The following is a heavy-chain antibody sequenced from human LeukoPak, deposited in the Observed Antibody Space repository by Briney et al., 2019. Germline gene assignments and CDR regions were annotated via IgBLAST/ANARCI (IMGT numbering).Heavy chain of an antibody. CDR2: INPNSGVT. V-gene: IGHV1-2*02. CDR3: ARGCSSTSCYGGGDYYYMDI. Sequence: ASVKVSCKASGYTFTGYYMHWVRQAPGQGLEWMGWINPNSGVTNYAQKFQGRVTMTRDTSISTAYMELSRLRSDDTAVYYCARGCSSTSCYGGGDYYYMDIWGKGTTVTVSS. J-gene: IGHJ6*03. CDR1: GYTFTGYY. D-gene: IGHD2-2*01.